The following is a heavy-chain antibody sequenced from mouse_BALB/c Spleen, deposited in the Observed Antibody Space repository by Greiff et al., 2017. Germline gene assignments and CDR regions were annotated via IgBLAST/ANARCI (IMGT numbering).Heavy chain of an antibody. Sequence: VQLQQSGAELVKPGASVKLSCTASGFNIKDTYMHWVKQRPEQGLEWIGRIDPANGNTKYDPKFQGKATITADTSSNTAYLQLSSLTSEDTAVYYCAGDYDDLAWFAYWGQGTLVTVSA. CDR1: GFNIKDTY. V-gene: IGHV14-3*02. CDR3: AGDYDDLAWFAY. J-gene: IGHJ3*01. CDR2: IDPANGNT. D-gene: IGHD2-13*01.